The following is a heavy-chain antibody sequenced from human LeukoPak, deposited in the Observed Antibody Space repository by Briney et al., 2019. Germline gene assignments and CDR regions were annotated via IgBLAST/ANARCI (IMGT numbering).Heavy chain of an antibody. CDR2: TYYRSKWYN. CDR3: ASSGSYRFDY. D-gene: IGHD1-26*01. J-gene: IGHJ4*02. Sequence: SQTLSLTCAISGDSVSSNSAAWNWIRQSPSRGLEWLGRTYYRSKWYNDYAVSVKSRVAINPDTAKNQISLQLKSVTPEDTAVYYCASSGSYRFDYWGQGTLVTVSS. CDR1: GDSVSSNSAA. V-gene: IGHV6-1*01.